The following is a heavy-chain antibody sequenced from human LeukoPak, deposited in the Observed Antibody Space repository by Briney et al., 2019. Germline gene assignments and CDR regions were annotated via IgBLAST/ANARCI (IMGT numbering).Heavy chain of an antibody. D-gene: IGHD6-13*01. CDR2: ISSSSSYI. CDR3: ARDGGGSSSPKEGYYYYYMDV. V-gene: IGHV3-21*01. J-gene: IGHJ6*03. CDR1: GFTFSSYS. Sequence: GGSLRLSCAASGFTFSSYSMNWVRKAPGKGLEWVSSISSSSSYIYYADSVKGRFTISRDNAKNSLYLQMNSLRAEDTAVYYCARDGGGSSSPKEGYYYYYMDVWGKGTTVTISS.